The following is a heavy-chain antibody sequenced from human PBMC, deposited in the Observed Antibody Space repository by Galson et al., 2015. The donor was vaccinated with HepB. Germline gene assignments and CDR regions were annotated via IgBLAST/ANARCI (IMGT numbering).Heavy chain of an antibody. D-gene: IGHD5-18*01. J-gene: IGHJ4*02. CDR3: ARDPGGYSYGDY. CDR2: IIPILGIA. V-gene: IGHV1-69*04. CDR1: GGTFSSYA. Sequence: SVKVSCKASGGTFSSYAISWVRQAPGQGLEWMGRIIPILGIANYAQKFQGRVTITADKSTSTAYMELSSLRSEDTAVYYCARDPGGYSYGDYWGQGTLVTVSS.